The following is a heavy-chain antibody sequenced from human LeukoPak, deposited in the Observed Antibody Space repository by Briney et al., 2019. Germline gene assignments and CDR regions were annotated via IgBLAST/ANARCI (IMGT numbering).Heavy chain of an antibody. D-gene: IGHD3-16*02. CDR2: ISYDGSDK. CDR3: AKNNPVWGSYRSLDY. Sequence: GGSLRLSCAASGFTFSSYGMHWVRQAPGKGLEWVAVISYDGSDKYYADSVKGRFTLSRDNSKNTLYLQMNSLRAEDTAVYYCAKNNPVWGSYRSLDYWGQGTLVTVSS. CDR1: GFTFSSYG. V-gene: IGHV3-30*18. J-gene: IGHJ4*02.